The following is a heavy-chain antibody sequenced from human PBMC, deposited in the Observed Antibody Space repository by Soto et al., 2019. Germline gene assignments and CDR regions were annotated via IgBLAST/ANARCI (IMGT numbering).Heavy chain of an antibody. D-gene: IGHD2-15*01. Sequence: QVQLQQWGAGLLKPSETLSLTCAVYGGSFSGYYWSWIRQPPGKGLEWIGEINHSGSTNYNPSLKSRVTISVDTSKNQFSLKLSSVTAADTAVYYCARGTMVAAAFDYWGQGTLVTVS. V-gene: IGHV4-34*01. CDR2: INHSGST. J-gene: IGHJ4*02. CDR3: ARGTMVAAAFDY. CDR1: GGSFSGYY.